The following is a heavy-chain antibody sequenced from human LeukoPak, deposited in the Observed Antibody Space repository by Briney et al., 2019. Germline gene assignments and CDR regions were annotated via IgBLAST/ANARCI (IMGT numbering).Heavy chain of an antibody. V-gene: IGHV3-23*01. Sequence: PGGSLRLSCAASGFTFSSYAMSWVRQAPGKGLEWASAISGSGGSTYYADSVKGRLTISRDNAKNSLYLQMNSLRAEDTAVYYCARDLAWGGYWGQGTLVTVSS. CDR1: GFTFSSYA. J-gene: IGHJ4*02. CDR3: ARDLAWGGY. CDR2: ISGSGGST. D-gene: IGHD7-27*01.